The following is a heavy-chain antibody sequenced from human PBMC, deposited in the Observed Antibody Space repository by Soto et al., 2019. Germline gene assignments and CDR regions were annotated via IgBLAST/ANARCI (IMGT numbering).Heavy chain of an antibody. J-gene: IGHJ6*02. CDR1: GYTFTGYY. CDR3: ARGRGSGSYHFVEWHGMDV. CDR2: INPNSGGT. Sequence: ASVKVSCKASGYTFTGYYMHWVRQAPGQGLEWMGWINPNSGGTNYAQKFQGWVTMTRDTSISTAYMELSRLRSDDTAVYYCARGRGSGSYHFVEWHGMDVWGQGTTVTVSS. V-gene: IGHV1-2*04. D-gene: IGHD3-10*01.